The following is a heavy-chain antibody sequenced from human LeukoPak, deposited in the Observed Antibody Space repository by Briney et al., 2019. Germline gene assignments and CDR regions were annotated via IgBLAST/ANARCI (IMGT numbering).Heavy chain of an antibody. Sequence: PSETLSLTCTVSGGSISSSTYFWGWIRQPPGKGLERIGTIYYSGSTYYNPSLKNRVTLSVNSSKNQFSLRLSSVTAADTAVYYCARESLTWLQSRTSWFDPWGQGTLVTVSS. J-gene: IGHJ5*02. CDR3: ARESLTWLQSRTSWFDP. CDR1: GGSISSSTYF. D-gene: IGHD5-24*01. V-gene: IGHV4-39*07. CDR2: IYYSGST.